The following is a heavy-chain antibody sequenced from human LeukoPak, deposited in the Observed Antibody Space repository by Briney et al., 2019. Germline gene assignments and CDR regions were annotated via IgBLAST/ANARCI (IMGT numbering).Heavy chain of an antibody. D-gene: IGHD3-10*01. CDR2: IYSDNT. V-gene: IGHV3-53*01. CDR3: ARRGTMVRGVTAFDY. Sequence: GGSLRLSCTVSGFTVSSNSMSWVRQAPGKGLEWVSFIYSDNTHYSDSVKGRFTIPRDNSKNTLYLQMNSLRAEDTAVYYCARRGTMVRGVTAFDYWGQGTLVTVSS. J-gene: IGHJ4*02. CDR1: GFTVSSNS.